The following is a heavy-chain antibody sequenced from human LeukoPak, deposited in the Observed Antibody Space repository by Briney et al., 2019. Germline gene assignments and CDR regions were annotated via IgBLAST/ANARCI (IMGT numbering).Heavy chain of an antibody. Sequence: VAPVKVSCTASGGTFSSYAISWVRQAPGQGREWMGGIIPIFGTANYAQKFQGRVTITADESTSTAYMELSSLRSEDTAVYYCAKDRERWGGYSYGLPFDYWGQGILVTVSS. CDR1: GGTFSSYA. CDR3: AKDRERWGGYSYGLPFDY. CDR2: IIPIFGTA. V-gene: IGHV1-69*01. J-gene: IGHJ4*02. D-gene: IGHD5-18*01.